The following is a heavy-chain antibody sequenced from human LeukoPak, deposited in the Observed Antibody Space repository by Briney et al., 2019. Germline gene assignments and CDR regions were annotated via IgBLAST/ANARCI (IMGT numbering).Heavy chain of an antibody. J-gene: IGHJ4*02. CDR3: ARAGYYDSSGYLVY. CDR1: GGSISSGDYY. CDR2: LYYSGST. Sequence: PSETLSLTCTLSGGSISSGDYYWRCLRPPPGKGREWLGYLYYSGSTYYNPSLKSRVTISVDRSKNQFSLKLSSVTAADTAVYYCARAGYYDSSGYLVYWGQGTLVTVSS. D-gene: IGHD3-22*01. V-gene: IGHV4-30-4*01.